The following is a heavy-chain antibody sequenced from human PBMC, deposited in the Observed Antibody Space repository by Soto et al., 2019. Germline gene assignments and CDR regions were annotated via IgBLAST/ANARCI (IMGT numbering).Heavy chain of an antibody. CDR3: ARDQLYYNDISGRPLNAFAV. J-gene: IGHJ3*01. Sequence: GGSLRLSCAASGFTSRNYGMNWVRQAPGKGLEWVSYIGIGSSTKYYADSVKGRFTISRDNAKNSLYLQMNSLRAEDTAVYYCARDQLYYNDISGRPLNAFAVWGQGTMVTVSS. CDR1: GFTSRNYG. CDR2: IGIGSSTK. V-gene: IGHV3-48*01. D-gene: IGHD3-22*01.